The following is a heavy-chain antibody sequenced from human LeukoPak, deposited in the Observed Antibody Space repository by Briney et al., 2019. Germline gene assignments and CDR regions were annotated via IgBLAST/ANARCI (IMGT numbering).Heavy chain of an antibody. D-gene: IGHD2-21*02. J-gene: IGHJ4*02. CDR3: AVWGDSENY. V-gene: IGHV3-13*01. CDR2: ISTAGDT. Sequence: GGSLRLSRAASGFTFSNYDMHWVRQVTGEGLEWVSGISTAGDTYYAGSVKGRFTISRENAKNSLYLQMNSLTAGDTAVYYCAVWGDSENYWGQGTLVTVSS. CDR1: GFTFSNYD.